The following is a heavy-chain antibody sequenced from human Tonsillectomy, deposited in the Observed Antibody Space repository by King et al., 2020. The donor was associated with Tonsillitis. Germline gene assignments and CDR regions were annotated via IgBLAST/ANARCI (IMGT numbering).Heavy chain of an antibody. D-gene: IGHD3-9*01. V-gene: IGHV3-7*03. J-gene: IGHJ6*02. CDR1: GFTFSSYW. CDR2: IKQDGSEK. Sequence: VQLVESGGGLVQPGGSLRLSCAASGFTFSSYWMSWVRQAPGKGLEWVANIKQDGSEKYYVDSVKGRFTISRDNAKNSLYLQMNSLRAEDTAVYYCAGAPTLLDDILTGYYSSYYHYYGMDVWGQGTTVTVSS. CDR3: AGAPTLLDDILTGYYSSYYHYYGMDV.